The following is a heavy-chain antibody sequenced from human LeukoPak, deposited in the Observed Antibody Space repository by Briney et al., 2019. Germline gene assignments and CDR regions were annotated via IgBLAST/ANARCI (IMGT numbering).Heavy chain of an antibody. CDR1: GYSISSGYY. V-gene: IGHV4-38-2*02. D-gene: IGHD2-15*01. J-gene: IGHJ3*02. CDR3: ARVGMVVAATGAFDI. CDR2: IYHSGST. Sequence: SETLSLTCTVSGYSISSGYYWGWIRQPPGKGLEWIGSIYHSGSTYYNPSLKSRVTISVDTSKNQFSLKLSSVTAADTAVYYCARVGMVVAATGAFDIRGQGTMVTVSS.